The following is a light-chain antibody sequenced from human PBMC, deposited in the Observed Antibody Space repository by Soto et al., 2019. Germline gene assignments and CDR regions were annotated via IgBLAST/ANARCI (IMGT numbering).Light chain of an antibody. CDR2: DVS. J-gene: IGLJ3*02. CDR3: CSFAGSYTFWV. CDR1: SSDVGDYDY. V-gene: IGLV2-11*01. Sequence: QSALTQPRSVSGSPGQSVTISCTGTSSDVGDYDYVSWYQQYPGKAPKLVIYDVSKRPSGVPDRFSGSKSGNTASLTISGLQAEDEADYYFCSFAGSYTFWVFGGVTKLTVL.